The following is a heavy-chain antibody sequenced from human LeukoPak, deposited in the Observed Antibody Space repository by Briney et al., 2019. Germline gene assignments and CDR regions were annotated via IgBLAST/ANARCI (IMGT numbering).Heavy chain of an antibody. V-gene: IGHV1-18*01. Sequence: ASVTVSFKASGYTFTSYGISWVRQAPGQGLEWMGCISAYNGKTDYAQKLQGRVTMTTDTSTSTAYMELRSLRSDDTAVYYCARDHGDNSGYYRYASNFWGQGTLVTVSS. CDR1: GYTFTSYG. D-gene: IGHD3-22*01. J-gene: IGHJ4*02. CDR3: ARDHGDNSGYYRYASNF. CDR2: ISAYNGKT.